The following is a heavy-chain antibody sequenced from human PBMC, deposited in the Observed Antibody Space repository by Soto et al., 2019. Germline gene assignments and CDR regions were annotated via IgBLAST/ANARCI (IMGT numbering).Heavy chain of an antibody. D-gene: IGHD6-19*01. V-gene: IGHV3-21*01. J-gene: IGHJ4*02. Sequence: EVQLVESGGGLVKPGGSLRLSCAASGFTFSSYSMNWVRQAPGKGLEWVSSISSSSSYIYYADSVKGRFTISRDNAKNSLYLQMNSLRAEDTAVYYCARDWEASIAVTDYWGQGTLVTVSS. CDR2: ISSSSSYI. CDR1: GFTFSSYS. CDR3: ARDWEASIAVTDY.